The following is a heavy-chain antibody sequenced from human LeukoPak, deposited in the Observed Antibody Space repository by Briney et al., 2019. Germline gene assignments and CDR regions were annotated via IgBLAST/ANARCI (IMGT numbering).Heavy chain of an antibody. CDR2: IYTSGST. Sequence: SETLSLTCTVSGDSLRSGTYYWGWIRQPAGKGLGWIGRIYTSGSTTYTPSLKSRVTISVDTSNNQFSLKLTFVTAADTAVYYCERGGGATRIDYWGQGTLVTVSS. CDR3: ERGGGATRIDY. CDR1: GDSLRSGTYY. J-gene: IGHJ4*02. V-gene: IGHV4-61*02. D-gene: IGHD5-12*01.